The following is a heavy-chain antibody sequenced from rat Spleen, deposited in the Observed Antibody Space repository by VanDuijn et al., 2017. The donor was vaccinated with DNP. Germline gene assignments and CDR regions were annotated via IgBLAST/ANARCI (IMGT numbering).Heavy chain of an antibody. CDR1: GYSITSHY. D-gene: IGHD1-7*01. Sequence: EVQLQESGSGLVKPSQSLSLTCSVTGYSITSHYWGWIRKFPGNKLEYIGHISYSGRTNYNPSHKSRLSITRDTSKNHFFLHLNSVTTEDTATYYCARWTRYFDYWGQGIMVTVSS. CDR2: ISYSGRT. CDR3: ARWTRYFDY. V-gene: IGHV3-1*01. J-gene: IGHJ2*01.